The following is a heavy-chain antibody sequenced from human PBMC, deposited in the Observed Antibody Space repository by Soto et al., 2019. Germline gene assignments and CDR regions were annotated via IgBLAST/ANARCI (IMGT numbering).Heavy chain of an antibody. CDR2: INHSGST. CDR3: ARGSIAAVRRFDY. D-gene: IGHD6-6*01. J-gene: IGHJ4*02. V-gene: IGHV4-34*01. Sequence: SETLSLTCAVYGGSFSGYYWSWIRQPPGKGLEWIGEINHSGSTNYNPSLKSRVTISVDTSKNQFSLKLSSVTAADTAVYYCARGSIAAVRRFDYWGQGTLVTVSS. CDR1: GGSFSGYY.